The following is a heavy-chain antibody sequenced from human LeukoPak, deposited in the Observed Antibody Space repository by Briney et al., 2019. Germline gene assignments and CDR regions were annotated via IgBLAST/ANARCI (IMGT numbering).Heavy chain of an antibody. CDR3: ARVARGYGANEGHFDY. V-gene: IGHV3-48*02. J-gene: IGHJ4*02. Sequence: GGSLRLSCAASGFTFSSYAMHWVRQAPGKGLEWVSYISSSSSTIYYADSVKGRFTISRDNAKNSLYLQMNSLRDEDTAVYYCARVARGYGANEGHFDYWGQGTLVTVSS. CDR1: GFTFSSYA. D-gene: IGHD3-10*01. CDR2: ISSSSSTI.